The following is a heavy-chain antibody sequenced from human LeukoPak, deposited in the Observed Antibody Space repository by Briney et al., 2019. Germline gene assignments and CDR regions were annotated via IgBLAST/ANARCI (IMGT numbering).Heavy chain of an antibody. V-gene: IGHV1-46*01. J-gene: IGHJ6*04. CDR3: AELGITMIGGV. CDR2: INPSGGST. D-gene: IGHD3-10*02. Sequence: ASVKVSCKASGYTFTSYYMHWVRQAPGQGLEWMGIINPSGGSTSYAQKFQGRVTMTRDTSTSTVYMELSSLRAEDTAVYYCAELGITMIGGVWGKGTTVTISS. CDR1: GYTFTSYY.